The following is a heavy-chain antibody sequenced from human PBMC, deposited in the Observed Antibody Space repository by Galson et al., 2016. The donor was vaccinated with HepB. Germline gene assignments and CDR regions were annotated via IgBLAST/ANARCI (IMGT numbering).Heavy chain of an antibody. J-gene: IGHJ3*02. CDR2: IKQDGSEK. CDR1: GFMFRSYW. CDR3: ARDQGEAFDI. Sequence: SLRLSCAASGFMFRSYWMTWVRQAPGKGLQWVANIKQDGSEKYYVDSVKGRFTISRDNAKKSVYLQMSSLRAEDTAVYYCARDQGEAFDIWGQGTMASVSS. D-gene: IGHD3-16*01. V-gene: IGHV3-7*01.